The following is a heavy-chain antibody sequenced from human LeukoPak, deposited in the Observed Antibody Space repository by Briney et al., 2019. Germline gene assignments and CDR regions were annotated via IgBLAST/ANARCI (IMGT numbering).Heavy chain of an antibody. Sequence: SVKVSCKASGGTFSSYAISWVRQAPGQGLEWMGRIIPILGIANYAQKFQGRVTITADKSTSTAYMELSSLRSEDTAVYYCAREKAAAGAALDYWGQGTLVTVSS. D-gene: IGHD6-13*01. CDR2: IIPILGIA. CDR3: AREKAAAGAALDY. CDR1: GGTFSSYA. V-gene: IGHV1-69*04. J-gene: IGHJ4*02.